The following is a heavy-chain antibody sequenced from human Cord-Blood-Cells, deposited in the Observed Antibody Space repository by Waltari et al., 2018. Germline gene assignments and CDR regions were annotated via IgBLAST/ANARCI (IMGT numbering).Heavy chain of an antibody. CDR1: GLAFRRSA. V-gene: IGHV3-30-3*01. CDR3: ARGSIAARLDY. D-gene: IGHD6-6*01. J-gene: IGHJ4*02. Sequence: VQLVESGGGVVQPGRYLRLSCADAGLAFRRSAMPWFRQAPGKGLWWVAVISYDGSNKYYADSVKGRFTISRDNSKNTLYLQMNSLRAEDTAVYYCARGSIAARLDYWGQGTLVTVSS. CDR2: ISYDGSNK.